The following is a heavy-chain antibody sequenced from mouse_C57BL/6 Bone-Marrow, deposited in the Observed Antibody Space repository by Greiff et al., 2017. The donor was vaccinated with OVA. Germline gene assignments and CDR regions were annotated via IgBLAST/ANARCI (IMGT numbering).Heavy chain of an antibody. CDR3: AIRNYYGSSYGYYYAMDY. CDR1: GYTFTSYW. V-gene: IGHV1-74*01. Sequence: VQLQQPGAELVKPGASVKVSCKASGYTFTSYWMHWVKQRPGQGLEWIGRIHPSDSDTNYNQKFKGKATLTVDKSSSTAYMQLSSLTSEDSADYYCAIRNYYGSSYGYYYAMDYWGQGTSVTVSS. J-gene: IGHJ4*01. CDR2: IHPSDSDT. D-gene: IGHD1-1*01.